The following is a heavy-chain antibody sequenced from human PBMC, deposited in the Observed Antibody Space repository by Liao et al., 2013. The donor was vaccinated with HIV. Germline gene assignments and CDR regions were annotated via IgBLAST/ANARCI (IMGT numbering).Heavy chain of an antibody. CDR2: INHSGST. J-gene: IGHJ4*02. D-gene: IGHD2/OR15-2a*01. V-gene: IGHV4-34*01. Sequence: QVQLQQWGAGLLKPSETLSLTCAVYGGSFSGYYWSWIRHAPTGKGAWSGVGEINHSGSTNYNPSLKSRVTISVDTSKNQFSLKLSSVTAADTAVYYCATKYSYYFDYWGQGTLVTVSS. CDR3: ATKYSYYFDY. CDR1: GGSFSGYY.